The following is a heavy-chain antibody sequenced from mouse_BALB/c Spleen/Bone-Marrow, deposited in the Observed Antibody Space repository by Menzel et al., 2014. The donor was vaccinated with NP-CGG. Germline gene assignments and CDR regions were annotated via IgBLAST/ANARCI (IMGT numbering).Heavy chain of an antibody. CDR3: ASYVYGYYFVF. J-gene: IGHJ2*01. CDR2: IDPANGNT. Sequence: VQLKQSGAELVKPGASVKLSCTASGFNIKDTYMHWVKQRPEQGLEWIGRIDPANGNTKYDPKFQGKATITADTSSNTAYLQLSSLTSEDTAVYYCASYVYGYYFVFWGQGPPLT. D-gene: IGHD1-1*01. CDR1: GFNIKDTY. V-gene: IGHV14-3*02.